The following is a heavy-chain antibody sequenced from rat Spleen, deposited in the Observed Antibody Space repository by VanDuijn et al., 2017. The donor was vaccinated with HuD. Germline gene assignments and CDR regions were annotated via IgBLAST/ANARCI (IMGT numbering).Heavy chain of an antibody. J-gene: IGHJ4*01. Sequence: EVQLVETGGGLVQPGRSLKLSCVASGFTFSSYWMYWIRQAPGKGLEWVSSISPDGGSTYYPDSVKGRFTISRDNAENTVYLQMHSLRSEDTANYYCGKDMNYYSTYPFYVMGAWGQGASVTVSS. CDR3: GKDMNYYSTYPFYVMGA. V-gene: IGHV5-58*01. CDR1: GFTFSSYW. CDR2: ISPDGGST. D-gene: IGHD1-2*01.